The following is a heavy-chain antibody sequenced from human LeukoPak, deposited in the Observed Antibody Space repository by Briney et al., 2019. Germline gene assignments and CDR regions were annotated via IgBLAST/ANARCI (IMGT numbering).Heavy chain of an antibody. Sequence: SETLSLTCTVSGGSISSGGYYWRWIRQHPGKGLEWIGYIYYSGSTYYNPSLKSRVTISVDTSKNQFSLKLSSVTAADTAVYYCARDRGHYYDSSGSYYVPRPGYFDYWGQGTLVTVSS. J-gene: IGHJ4*02. V-gene: IGHV4-31*03. D-gene: IGHD3-22*01. CDR3: ARDRGHYYDSSGSYYVPRPGYFDY. CDR1: GGSISSGGYY. CDR2: IYYSGST.